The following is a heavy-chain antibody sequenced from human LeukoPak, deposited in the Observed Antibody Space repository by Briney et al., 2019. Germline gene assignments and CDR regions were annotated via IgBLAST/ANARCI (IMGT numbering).Heavy chain of an antibody. Sequence: SETLSLTCAVYGGSFSGYYWSWIRQPPGKGLEWIGEINHSGSTNYNPSLKSRVTISVDTSKNQFSLKLSSVTAADTAVYYCARVERELWLHGYFDYWGQGTLVTVSS. CDR3: ARVERELWLHGYFDY. J-gene: IGHJ4*02. D-gene: IGHD5-18*01. CDR2: INHSGST. V-gene: IGHV4-34*01. CDR1: GGSFSGYY.